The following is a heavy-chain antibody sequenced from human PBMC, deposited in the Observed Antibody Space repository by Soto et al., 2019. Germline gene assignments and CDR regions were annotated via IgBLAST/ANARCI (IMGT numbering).Heavy chain of an antibody. D-gene: IGHD3-22*01. CDR2: ISSSSNSYI. CDR3: ARDLVIVVVMIMSPYGMDV. J-gene: IGHJ6*02. V-gene: IGHV3-21*01. Sequence: PGGSLRLSCAASGFTFSGYSMNWVRQAPGKGLEWVSSISSSSNSYIYYADSVKGRFTISRDNAKNSLYLQMNSLRAEDTAVYYCARDLVIVVVMIMSPYGMDVWGQGTTVTVSS. CDR1: GFTFSGYS.